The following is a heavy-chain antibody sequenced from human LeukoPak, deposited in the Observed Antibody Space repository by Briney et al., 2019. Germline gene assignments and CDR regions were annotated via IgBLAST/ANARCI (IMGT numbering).Heavy chain of an antibody. V-gene: IGHV1-2*04. CDR1: GYTFTGYY. CDR2: INPNSGGT. Sequence: ASVKVSCKASGYTFTGYYMHWVRQAPGQGLEWMGWINPNSGGTNYAQKFQGWVTMTRDTSISTAYMELSRLRSDDTAVYYCARASDYGSGTDWFDPWGQGTLVTVSS. J-gene: IGHJ5*02. CDR3: ARASDYGSGTDWFDP. D-gene: IGHD3-10*01.